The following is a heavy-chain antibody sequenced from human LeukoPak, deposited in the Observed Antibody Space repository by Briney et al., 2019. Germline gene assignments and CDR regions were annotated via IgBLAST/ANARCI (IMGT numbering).Heavy chain of an antibody. J-gene: IGHJ6*02. CDR3: ARGLRRSSSWYLDGAYYYYGMDV. V-gene: IGHV1-18*01. CDR1: GYTFTSYG. CDR2: ISAYNGNT. D-gene: IGHD6-13*01. Sequence: ASVKVSCKASGYTFTSYGISWVRQAPGQGLEWMGWISAYNGNTNYAQKLQGRVTMTTDTSTSTAYMELRSLRSDDTAVYYCARGLRRSSSWYLDGAYYYYGMDVWGQGTTVTVSS.